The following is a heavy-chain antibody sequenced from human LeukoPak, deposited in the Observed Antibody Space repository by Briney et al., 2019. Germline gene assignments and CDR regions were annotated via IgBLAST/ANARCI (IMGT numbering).Heavy chain of an antibody. J-gene: IGHJ6*02. CDR3: AKAPVWNYYYGLDV. V-gene: IGHV3-23*01. D-gene: IGHD2-21*01. CDR2: ITTSGST. CDR1: GLTASRNVNNA. Sequence: GGSLRLSCAASGLTASRNVNNAMSWVRHAPGKGLEWVSGITTSGSTYYADSVKGRFTISRENSNNTLYLHMDSLRAEDTAVYYCAKAPVWNYYYGLDVWGQGTTVTVSS.